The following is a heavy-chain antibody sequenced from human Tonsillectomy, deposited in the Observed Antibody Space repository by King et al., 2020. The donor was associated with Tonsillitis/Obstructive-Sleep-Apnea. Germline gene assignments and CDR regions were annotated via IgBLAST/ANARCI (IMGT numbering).Heavy chain of an antibody. CDR3: ARTSYYYDSSGYYRNWYFDL. J-gene: IGHJ2*01. D-gene: IGHD3-22*01. CDR1: GFSLSNARVG. Sequence: VTLKESGPVLVKPTETLTLTCTVSGFSLSNARVGVSWIRQPTGKALEWLAHIFSNDEKSYSTSLKSRLTISKDTSKSQVVLTMTNMDPVDTATYYCARTSYYYDSSGYYRNWYFDLWGRGTLVTVSS. V-gene: IGHV2-26*01. CDR2: IFSNDEK.